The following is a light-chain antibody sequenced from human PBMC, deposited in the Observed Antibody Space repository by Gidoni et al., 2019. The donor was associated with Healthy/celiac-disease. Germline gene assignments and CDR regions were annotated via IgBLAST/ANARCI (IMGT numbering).Light chain of an antibody. Sequence: QSVLTHPPSVSGAPGQRVTISCTGSSSNIGAGYDVYWYQQLPGTAPKLLIYGNSNRPSGVPDRFAGSKSGTSASLAITGLQAEDEADYYCQSYDSSLSGYVFGTGTKVTVL. CDR1: SSNIGAGYD. CDR3: QSYDSSLSGYV. CDR2: GNS. V-gene: IGLV1-40*01. J-gene: IGLJ1*01.